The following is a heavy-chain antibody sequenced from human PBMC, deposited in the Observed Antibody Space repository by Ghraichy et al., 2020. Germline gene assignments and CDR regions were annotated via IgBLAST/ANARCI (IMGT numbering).Heavy chain of an antibody. J-gene: IGHJ3*02. V-gene: IGHV3-23*01. CDR2: INGNGAKI. D-gene: IGHD6-19*01. CDR3: AKDAVTDNGRWDGFAI. CDR1: GFTFTSYS. Sequence: GGSLRLSCAASGFTFTSYSMSWVRQAPTKGLEWVSSINGNGAKINYADSGKGRFTISRDNSKNTLYLQMNSMRADDTAVYYCAKDAVTDNGRWDGFAIWGQGTTVTVSS.